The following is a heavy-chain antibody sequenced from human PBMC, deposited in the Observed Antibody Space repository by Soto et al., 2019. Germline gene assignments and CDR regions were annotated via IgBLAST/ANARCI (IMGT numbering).Heavy chain of an antibody. J-gene: IGHJ4*02. CDR2: IYYSGST. D-gene: IGHD1-26*01. V-gene: IGHV4-31*03. CDR1: GGSISSGGYY. CDR3: AGIYSGSPGGTLRY. Sequence: QVQLQESGPGLVKPSQTLSLTCTVSGGSISSGGYYWSWIRQHPGKGLEWIGYIYYSGSTYYNPPIKSRVTISVDTSKNPFSLKLSSLTAADTAVYYCAGIYSGSPGGTLRYWGQGTLVTVSS.